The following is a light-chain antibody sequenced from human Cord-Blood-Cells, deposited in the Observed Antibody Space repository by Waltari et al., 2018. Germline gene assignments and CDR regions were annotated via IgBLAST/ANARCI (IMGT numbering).Light chain of an antibody. CDR1: SSDVGGYNY. CDR3: SSYAGSNNVWV. J-gene: IGLJ3*02. Sequence: QSALTQPPSASGSPGQSVTISCTGTSSDVGGYNYVSWYQQHPGKAPKLMIYEVSKRPSGVPDCFSGSKSCNTASVTGSGLQAEDEADYYCSSYAGSNNVWVFGGGTKLTVL. CDR2: EVS. V-gene: IGLV2-8*01.